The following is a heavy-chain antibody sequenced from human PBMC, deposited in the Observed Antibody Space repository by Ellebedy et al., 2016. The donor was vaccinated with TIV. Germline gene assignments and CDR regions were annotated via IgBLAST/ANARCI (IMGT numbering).Heavy chain of an antibody. V-gene: IGHV3-23*01. CDR3: TKARGATCNDPGDS. D-gene: IGHD1-26*01. CDR1: GFTFNNYA. Sequence: GESLKISXATSGFTFNNYAMSWVRQAPGKGLEWVSGLSGRGARGGSIYYADSVKGRFTISRDSSRNTLYLQMNSLRADDSALYYCTKARGATCNDPGDSWGQGTLVTVSS. CDR2: LSGRGARGGSI. J-gene: IGHJ4*02.